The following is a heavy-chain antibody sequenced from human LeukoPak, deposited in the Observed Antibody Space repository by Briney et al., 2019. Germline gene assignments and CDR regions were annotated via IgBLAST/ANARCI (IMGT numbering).Heavy chain of an antibody. J-gene: IGHJ4*02. D-gene: IGHD2-8*01. CDR2: IHNSGST. Sequence: SETLSLTCTVSGGSISTYYWNWIRQPPGKGLEWVGYIHNSGSTSYNPSLKSRVTISVDTSKNQISLKLTSVTAADTAVYYCAGNGDYWGQGTLVTVSS. V-gene: IGHV4-59*01. CDR3: AGNGDY. CDR1: GGSISTYY.